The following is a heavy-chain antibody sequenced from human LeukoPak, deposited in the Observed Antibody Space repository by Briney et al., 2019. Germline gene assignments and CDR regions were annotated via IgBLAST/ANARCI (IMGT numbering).Heavy chain of an antibody. Sequence: SVKVSCKASGGTFSSYTISWVRQAPGQGLEWMGRIIPILGIANYAQKFQGRVTITADKSTSTAYMELSSLRSEDTAVYYCARDAPMYCSGGSCYLYWGQGTLVTVSS. CDR1: GGTFSSYT. J-gene: IGHJ4*02. CDR3: ARDAPMYCSGGSCYLY. CDR2: IIPILGIA. D-gene: IGHD2-15*01. V-gene: IGHV1-69*04.